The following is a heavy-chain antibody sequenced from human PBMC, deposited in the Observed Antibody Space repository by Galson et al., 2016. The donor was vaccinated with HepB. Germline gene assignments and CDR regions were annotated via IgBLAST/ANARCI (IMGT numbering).Heavy chain of an antibody. Sequence: SVKVSCKASGYTFTDYYIHWVRQAPGQGLEWMGWINPNNGGTNSAEKFQGRVTMTRDRSVSTTYLELNKLTSDDTAVYYCARVDEGCQHWGQGTLVTVSS. CDR3: ARVDEGCQH. CDR1: GYTFTDYY. CDR2: INPNNGGT. V-gene: IGHV1-2*02. D-gene: IGHD2-2*03. J-gene: IGHJ1*01.